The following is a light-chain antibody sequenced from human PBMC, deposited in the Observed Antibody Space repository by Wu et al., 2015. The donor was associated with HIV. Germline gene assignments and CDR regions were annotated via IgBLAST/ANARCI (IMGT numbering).Light chain of an antibody. CDR1: QSVSSSY. Sequence: EIVLTQSPGTLSLSPGERATLYCRASQSVSSSYLAWYQQKRGQAPRLLISGASRRATGIPDRFSGSGSGTDFTLTISRLDPEDFAVYYCQQYGSSPPTFGQGTKVEIK. CDR3: QQYGSSPPT. CDR2: GAS. V-gene: IGKV3-20*01. J-gene: IGKJ1*01.